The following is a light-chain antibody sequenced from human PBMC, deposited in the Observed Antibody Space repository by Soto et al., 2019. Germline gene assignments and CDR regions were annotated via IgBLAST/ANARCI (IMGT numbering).Light chain of an antibody. CDR3: QQYESFST. V-gene: IGKV1-5*03. CDR1: QTISSW. J-gene: IGKJ1*01. CDR2: KVS. Sequence: DIQMTQSPSTLSGSVGDRVTITCRASQTISSWLAWYQQKPGKAPKLLIYKVSTLKSGVPSRFSGSGSGTEFTLTISSLQPDDFATYYCQQYESFSTFGQGTKVDIK.